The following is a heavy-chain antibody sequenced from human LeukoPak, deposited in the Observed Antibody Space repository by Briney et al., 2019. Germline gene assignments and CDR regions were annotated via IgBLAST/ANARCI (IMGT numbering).Heavy chain of an antibody. CDR3: ARRFMVRGGGWFDP. D-gene: IGHD3-10*01. J-gene: IGHJ5*02. CDR2: IYPRDSQI. Sequence: GESLKISRMGSVYRFTSYWIAWVRQIPGQGLEWMGSIYPRDSQIRDRPSFQGQVTISADQSISTAYLQWSSLEASDTAMYYCARRFMVRGGGWFDPGGQGTLSPSP. V-gene: IGHV5-51*01. CDR1: VYRFTSYW.